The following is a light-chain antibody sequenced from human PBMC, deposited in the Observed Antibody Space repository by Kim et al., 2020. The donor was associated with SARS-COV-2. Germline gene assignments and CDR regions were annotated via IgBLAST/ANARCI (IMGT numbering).Light chain of an antibody. CDR2: GVY. V-gene: IGKV3-15*01. Sequence: GERATLTARDSKSVSHTTSWYQNPPREALRLILYGVYTRATVTPERCSGSVCGRESTLTTRSEQSEDFADYYCQKCDKWHWTFGQGTKVDIK. CDR1: KSVSHT. J-gene: IGKJ1*01. CDR3: QKCDKWHWT.